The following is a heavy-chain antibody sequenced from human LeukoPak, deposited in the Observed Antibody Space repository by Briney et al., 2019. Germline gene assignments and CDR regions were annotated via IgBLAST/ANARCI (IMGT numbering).Heavy chain of an antibody. D-gene: IGHD2-21*01. V-gene: IGHV4-31*03. CDR1: GGSISSGGYY. CDR2: IYYSGST. Sequence: PSETLSLTCTVSGGSISSGGYYWSWIRQHPGKGLEWIGYIYYSGSTYYNPSLKSRVTISVDTSKNQFSLKLSSVTAADTAVYYCARDGSGSSGPIVAADAFDIWGQGTMVTVSS. CDR3: ARDGSGSSGPIVAADAFDI. J-gene: IGHJ3*02.